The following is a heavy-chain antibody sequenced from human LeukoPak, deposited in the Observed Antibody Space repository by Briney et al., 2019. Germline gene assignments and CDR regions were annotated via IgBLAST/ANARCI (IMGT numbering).Heavy chain of an antibody. Sequence: GGSLRLSCAAPGFIFSTYGLHWVRQAPGKGLEWVAVIFSDGYTKYYAASVKDRFTISRDNSKNTLYLHMNSLIPGDTGVYYCARASGPFDFWGQGTLLTVAS. CDR2: IFSDGYTK. CDR1: GFIFSTYG. V-gene: IGHV3-33*01. D-gene: IGHD3-10*01. J-gene: IGHJ4*02. CDR3: ARASGPFDF.